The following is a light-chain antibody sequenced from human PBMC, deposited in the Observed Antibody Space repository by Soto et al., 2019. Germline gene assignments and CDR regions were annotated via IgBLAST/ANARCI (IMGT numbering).Light chain of an antibody. Sequence: EIVMTQSPATLSVSPGERATLSCRASQSVGSNLAWYQQKPGQAPRLLIYGPSTRATGIPARFSGSGSGTEFTLPISSLQSEDFAIYFCQQYNNWPPDRTFGQGTKVEIK. V-gene: IGKV3-15*01. CDR3: QQYNNWPPDRT. CDR2: GPS. J-gene: IGKJ1*01. CDR1: QSVGSN.